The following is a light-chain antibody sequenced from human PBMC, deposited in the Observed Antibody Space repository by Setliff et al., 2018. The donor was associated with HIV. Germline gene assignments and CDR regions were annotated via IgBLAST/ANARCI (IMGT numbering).Light chain of an antibody. V-gene: IGLV3-21*04. CDR3: QVWDSSSDHV. CDR1: NIGSKS. J-gene: IGLJ1*01. CDR2: YDT. Sequence: YELTQPPSVSVAPGRTARITCGGNNIGSKSVHWYQQKPGQAPVLVMHYDTNRPSGIPERFSGSNSGNTATLAISRVEAGDEADYYCQVWDSSSDHVFGTGTKVTVL.